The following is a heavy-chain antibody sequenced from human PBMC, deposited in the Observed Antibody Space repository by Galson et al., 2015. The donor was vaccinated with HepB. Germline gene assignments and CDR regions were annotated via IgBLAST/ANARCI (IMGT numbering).Heavy chain of an antibody. V-gene: IGHV3-30-3*02. J-gene: IGHJ4*02. Sequence: SLRLSCAASGFTFSSYAMHWVRQAPGKGLEWVAVISYDGSNKYYADSVKGRFTISRDNSKNTLYLQMNSLRAEDTAVYYCASAPVLHQIDYWGQGTLVTVSS. D-gene: IGHD2-8*01. CDR3: ASAPVLHQIDY. CDR2: ISYDGSNK. CDR1: GFTFSSYA.